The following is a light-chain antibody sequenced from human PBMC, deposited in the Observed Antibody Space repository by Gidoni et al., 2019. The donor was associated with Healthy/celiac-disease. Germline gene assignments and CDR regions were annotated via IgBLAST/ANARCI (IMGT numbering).Light chain of an antibody. J-gene: IGKJ1*01. V-gene: IGKV1-8*01. CDR2: AAS. CDR1: QGISSY. Sequence: AIRMTQSPSAFPASTGDRVTITCRASQGISSYLAWYQHNPGTAPKLLIYAASTLQSGVPSRFNGSGSGTDFTLTISCLQSEDFATYYCQQYYSYPRTFGQGTKVEIK. CDR3: QQYYSYPRT.